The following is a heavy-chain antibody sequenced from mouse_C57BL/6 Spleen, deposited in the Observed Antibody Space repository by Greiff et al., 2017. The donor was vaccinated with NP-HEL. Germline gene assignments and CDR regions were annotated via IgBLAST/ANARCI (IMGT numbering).Heavy chain of an antibody. D-gene: IGHD2-4*01. CDR1: GYSITSGYY. Sequence: EVKLQESGPGLVKPSQSLSLTCSVTGYSITSGYYWNWIRQFPGNKLEWMGYISYDGSNNYNPSLKNRISITRDTSKNQFFLKLNSVTTEDTATYYCADYDPRTGFAYWGQGTLVTVSA. V-gene: IGHV3-6*01. J-gene: IGHJ3*01. CDR3: ADYDPRTGFAY. CDR2: ISYDGSN.